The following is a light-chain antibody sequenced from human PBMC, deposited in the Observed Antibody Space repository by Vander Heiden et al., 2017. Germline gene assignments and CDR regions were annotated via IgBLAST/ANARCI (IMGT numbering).Light chain of an antibody. J-gene: IGLJ1*01. V-gene: IGLV2-8*01. CDR2: EDT. CDR1: TSDVGAYNY. CDR3: SSHAGSNNYA. Sequence: QSALTQPPSASGSPGHSVTVSCPGTTSDVGAYNYVSWYQQHPGKAPKLIIYEDTKRPSGVPDRFSASKSGDTASLTVSGLQAEDEADYYCSSHAGSNNYAFGTGTKVTVL.